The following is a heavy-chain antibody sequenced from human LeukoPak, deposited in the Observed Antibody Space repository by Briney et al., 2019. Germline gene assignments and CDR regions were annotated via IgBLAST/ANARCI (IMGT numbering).Heavy chain of an antibody. CDR2: LYYSETT. CDR3: ARSGSYGGHFDN. CDR1: GAAISTSY. Sequence: SETLSFTGTVFGAAISTSYWSWSGQSPGKGLNWIGYLYYSETTTYNPSLNIRVTKSVATSKKQCSLKLTSVTAADTAVYYCARSGSYGGHFDNWGQGTLVTVSS. D-gene: IGHD1-26*01. V-gene: IGHV4-59*08. J-gene: IGHJ4*02.